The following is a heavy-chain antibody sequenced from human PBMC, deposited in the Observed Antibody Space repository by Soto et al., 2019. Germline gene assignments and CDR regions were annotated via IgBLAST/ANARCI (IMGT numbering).Heavy chain of an antibody. D-gene: IGHD3-22*01. Sequence: DTLSLTCAFYDWSFSGYCWSLLRPPPGKGLEWIGEINHSGSTNYNPSLKSRVTISVDTSKNQFSLKLSSVAAADTAVYYCARKGRTYYYDSSGYYYPKPFDYWGQGTRV. CDR2: INHSGST. CDR1: DWSFSGYC. CDR3: ARKGRTYYYDSSGYYYPKPFDY. J-gene: IGHJ4*02. V-gene: IGHV4-34*01.